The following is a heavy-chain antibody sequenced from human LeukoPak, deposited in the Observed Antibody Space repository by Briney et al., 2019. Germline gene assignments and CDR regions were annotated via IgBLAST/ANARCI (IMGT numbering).Heavy chain of an antibody. D-gene: IGHD6-13*01. CDR2: IYYSGST. CDR1: GGSISSSSYY. V-gene: IGHV4-39*07. CDR3: ARKIIAAAGYFDY. J-gene: IGHJ4*02. Sequence: PSETLSLTCTVSGGSISSSSYYWGWIRQPPGKGLEWIGSIYYSGSTYYNPSLKSRVTISVDTSKNQFSLKLSSVTAADTAVYYCARKIIAAAGYFDYWGQGTLVTVSS.